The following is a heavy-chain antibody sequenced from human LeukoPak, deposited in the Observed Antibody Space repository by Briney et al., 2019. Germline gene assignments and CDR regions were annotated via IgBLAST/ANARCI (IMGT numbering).Heavy chain of an antibody. CDR2: TYYSGST. V-gene: IGHV4-39*01. Sequence: SETLSLTCTVSGGSIGSSYYYWGWIRQPPGRGLEWIGSTYYSGSTYYNPSLKRRVTISEDTSKNQFSLKLNSVTAADTAVYYCARHRIAARGSFDYWGQGTLVTVSS. J-gene: IGHJ4*02. CDR1: GGSIGSSYYY. D-gene: IGHD6-6*01. CDR3: ARHRIAARGSFDY.